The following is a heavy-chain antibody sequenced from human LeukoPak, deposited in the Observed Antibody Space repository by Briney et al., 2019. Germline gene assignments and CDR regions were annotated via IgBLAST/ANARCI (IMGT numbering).Heavy chain of an antibody. CDR3: ASLRNMINDAFDI. CDR1: GGSISSSSYY. V-gene: IGHV4-39*01. Sequence: PSETLSLTCTVSGGSISSSSYYWGWIRQPPGKGLEWIGSIYYSGSTYYNPSLKSRVTISVDTSKNQFSLKLSSVTAAAPAVYYCASLRNMINDAFDIWGQGKMVNVSS. D-gene: IGHD3-22*01. CDR2: IYYSGST. J-gene: IGHJ3*02.